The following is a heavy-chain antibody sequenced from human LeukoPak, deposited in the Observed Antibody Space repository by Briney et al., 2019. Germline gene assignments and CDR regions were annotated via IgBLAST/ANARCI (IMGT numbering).Heavy chain of an antibody. CDR1: GFTFSTYW. V-gene: IGHV3-74*01. CDR3: SRGGYNHGFDI. D-gene: IGHD1-1*01. Sequence: GGSLRLSCAASGFTFSTYWMHWVRQAPGKGLVWVSRINSDGSDTIYADSVKGRFTFSRDNAKNTLYLQTNSLRAEDTAVYYCSRGGYNHGFDIWGQGTMVTVSS. J-gene: IGHJ3*02. CDR2: INSDGSDT.